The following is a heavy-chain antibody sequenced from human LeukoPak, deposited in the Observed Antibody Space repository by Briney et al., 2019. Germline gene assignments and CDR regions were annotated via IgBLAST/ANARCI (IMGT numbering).Heavy chain of an antibody. CDR2: IDSSTRTI. V-gene: IGHV3-48*04. Sequence: GGSLRLSCAASGFTFSAYSMNWVRQAPGKGLEWVSFIDSSTRTIFYADSVKGRFTISRDNAKNSLFLQMNSLRAEDTAVYYCARRVPSQVITDYFDYWGQGTLVTVSS. D-gene: IGHD3-16*01. CDR1: GFTFSAYS. CDR3: ARRVPSQVITDYFDY. J-gene: IGHJ4*02.